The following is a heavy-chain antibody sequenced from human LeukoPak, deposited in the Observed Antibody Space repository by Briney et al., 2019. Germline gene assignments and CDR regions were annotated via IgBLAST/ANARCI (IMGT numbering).Heavy chain of an antibody. D-gene: IGHD1-26*01. V-gene: IGHV1-69*13. CDR1: GGTFSSYA. Sequence: GASVKVSCKACGGTFSSYAISWVRQAPGQGLEWKGGIIPIFGTANYAQKFQGRVTITADESTSTAYMELSSLRSEDTAVYYCASGDIVGAFAFDYWGQGTLVTVSS. J-gene: IGHJ4*02. CDR3: ASGDIVGAFAFDY. CDR2: IIPIFGTA.